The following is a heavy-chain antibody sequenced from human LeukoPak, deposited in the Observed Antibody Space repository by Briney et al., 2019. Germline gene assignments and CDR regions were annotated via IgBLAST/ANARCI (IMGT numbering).Heavy chain of an antibody. J-gene: IGHJ6*04. Sequence: GASVKVSCKASGYTFTSYYMHWVRQAPGQGLEWMGIINPSGGSTSYAQKFQGRVTMTRDKSTSTVYMELSSLRSEDTAVYYCARRGCSGGSCSLLGYYYYGMDVWGKGTTVTVSS. CDR3: ARRGCSGGSCSLLGYYYYGMDV. V-gene: IGHV1-46*01. CDR1: GYTFTSYY. D-gene: IGHD2-15*01. CDR2: INPSGGST.